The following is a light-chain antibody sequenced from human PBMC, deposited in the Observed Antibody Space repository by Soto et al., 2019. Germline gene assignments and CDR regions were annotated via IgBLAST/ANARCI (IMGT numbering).Light chain of an antibody. V-gene: IGKV3-15*01. J-gene: IGKJ4*01. CDR1: QSVSSN. CDR2: GAS. Sequence: EIVMTQSPATLSVSPGERATLSCRASQSVSSNLAWYQQKPGQAPRLLIYGASTRATGTPARFSGSGSGTEFTLTLSSLQSEDFAVYYCQQYNIWPPLTFGGGTKVQI. CDR3: QQYNIWPPLT.